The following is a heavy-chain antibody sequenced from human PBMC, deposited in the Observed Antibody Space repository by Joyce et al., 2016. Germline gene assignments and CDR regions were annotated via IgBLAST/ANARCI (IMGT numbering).Heavy chain of an antibody. CDR2: IIPFFGAA. Sequence: QVLLVQSGATVKRPGSSLKVSCKSSVGAVSNFTVNWVRQAPGQRLEWMGGIIPFFGAAKYAEHFQGRVTLTADLSTRTAFMELSSLTSADTAVYYCARGGTSSDHFFFYTLDIWGPGTTVIVSS. CDR1: VGAVSNFT. CDR3: ARGGTSSDHFFFYTLDI. D-gene: IGHD1-14*01. J-gene: IGHJ6*02. V-gene: IGHV1-69*12.